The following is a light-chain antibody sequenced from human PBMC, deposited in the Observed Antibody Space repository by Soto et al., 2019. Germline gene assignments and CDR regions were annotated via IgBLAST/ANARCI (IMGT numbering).Light chain of an antibody. J-gene: IGKJ1*01. CDR2: AAS. V-gene: IGKV1-8*01. CDR1: QGISSY. CDR3: QQYYSYPRT. Sequence: AIRMTQSPSSLSASTGDRVTITCRASQGISSYLAWYQQKPGKAPKLLIYAASTLQSGVPSRFSGSGSGTDFTFTFSCLQSEDFATYYCQQYYSYPRTFGQGTKVDIK.